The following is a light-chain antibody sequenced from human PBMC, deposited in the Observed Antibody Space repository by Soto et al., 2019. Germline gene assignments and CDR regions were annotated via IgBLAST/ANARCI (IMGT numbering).Light chain of an antibody. J-gene: IGKJ4*01. V-gene: IGKV3-20*01. CDR3: QQYVTSSLT. CDR1: QNVNSH. CDR2: GAS. Sequence: EIVLTQSPGTLSLSPGERATLSCRASQNVNSHLAWYQQKRGQAPRLLIYGASSRATDIPDRFNGGGSGTDFTLTISRLGPEDFAVYYCQQYVTSSLTFGGGTKVEIK.